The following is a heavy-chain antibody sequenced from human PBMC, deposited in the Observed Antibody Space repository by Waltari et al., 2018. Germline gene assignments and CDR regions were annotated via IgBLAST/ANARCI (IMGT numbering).Heavy chain of an antibody. CDR3: ATGYTGNES. V-gene: IGHV3-7*01. Sequence: EVQLMESGGGLVQPGGSLRLSCAASGLTFSRSWMSWVRQAPGKGLEWVANRDQDGSEKYYVDSAKGRFTISRDNAKNSLYLQMNRLRAEETAVYYCATGYTGNESWGQGTLVTVSS. CDR1: GLTFSRSW. CDR2: RDQDGSEK. D-gene: IGHD1-1*01. J-gene: IGHJ5*02.